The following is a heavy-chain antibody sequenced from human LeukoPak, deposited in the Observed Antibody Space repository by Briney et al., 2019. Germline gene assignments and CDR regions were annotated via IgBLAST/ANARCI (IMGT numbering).Heavy chain of an antibody. J-gene: IGHJ4*02. CDR3: ARGRGTTVTPFDY. CDR2: ISSSGSTI. CDR1: GFTFSSYE. Sequence: GGSLRLSCAASGFTFSSYEMNWVRQAPGKGLEWVSYISSSGSTIYYADSVKGRFTISRDNAKNSLYLQMNSLRAEDKAVYYCARGRGTTVTPFDYWGQGTLVTVSS. D-gene: IGHD4-17*01. V-gene: IGHV3-48*03.